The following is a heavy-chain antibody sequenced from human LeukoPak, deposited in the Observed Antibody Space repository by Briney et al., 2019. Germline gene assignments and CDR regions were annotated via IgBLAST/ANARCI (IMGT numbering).Heavy chain of an antibody. J-gene: IGHJ5*02. CDR3: ARGRIRYYYDSSGFLRGWFDP. D-gene: IGHD3-22*01. V-gene: IGHV1-18*01. CDR1: GYTFTSYG. Sequence: ASVKVSCKASGYTFTSYGISWVRQAPGQGLEWMGWISAYNGNTNYAQKLQGRVTMTTETSTSTAYMELRSLRSDDTAVYYCARGRIRYYYDSSGFLRGWFDPWGQGTLVTVSS. CDR2: ISAYNGNT.